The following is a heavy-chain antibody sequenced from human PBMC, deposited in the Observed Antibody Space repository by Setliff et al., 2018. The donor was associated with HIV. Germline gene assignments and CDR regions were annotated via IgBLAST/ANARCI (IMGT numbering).Heavy chain of an antibody. V-gene: IGHV1-8*02. D-gene: IGHD1-26*01. CDR3: ARASWEWEPSAGYFQH. Sequence: ASVKVSCKASGYTFTNYDINWVRQAPGQGLEWMGWMNPNSANTGYAQKFQGRVTITADESASTAYMELSSLRSDDTAVYYCARASWEWEPSAGYFQHWGQGTLVTVSS. CDR2: MNPNSANT. J-gene: IGHJ1*01. CDR1: GYTFTNYD.